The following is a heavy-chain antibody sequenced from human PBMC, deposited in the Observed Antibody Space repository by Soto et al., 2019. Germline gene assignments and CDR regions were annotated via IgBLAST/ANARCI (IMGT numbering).Heavy chain of an antibody. Sequence: GSGPTLVNPTQTLTLTCTLSGFSLSTSGMCVSWIRQPPGKALEWLALIDWDDDKYYSTSLKTRLTISKDTSKNQVVLTMTNMDPVDTATYYCARIARGIAVEGMDVWGQGTTVTVSS. V-gene: IGHV2-70*01. D-gene: IGHD6-19*01. J-gene: IGHJ6*02. CDR3: ARIARGIAVEGMDV. CDR1: GFSLSTSGMC. CDR2: IDWDDDK.